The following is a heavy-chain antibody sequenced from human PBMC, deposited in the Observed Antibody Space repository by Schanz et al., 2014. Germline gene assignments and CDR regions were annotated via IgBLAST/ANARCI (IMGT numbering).Heavy chain of an antibody. CDR1: GGTFSSST. D-gene: IGHD3-9*01. V-gene: IGHV1-69*02. Sequence: QVQLVQSGAEVKKPGSSVKVSCTASGGTFSSSTLTWVRQAPGQGLEWMGRIIPIHDKTSYAQKFQGRVTMTADKSTSTVYMEVSGLRSEDTAVYDCAKVDRTRYYAMDVWGQGTTVTVSS. J-gene: IGHJ6*02. CDR3: AKVDRTRYYAMDV. CDR2: IIPIHDKT.